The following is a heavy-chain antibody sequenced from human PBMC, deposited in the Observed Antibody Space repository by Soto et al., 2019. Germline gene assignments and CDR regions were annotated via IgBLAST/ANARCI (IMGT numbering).Heavy chain of an antibody. CDR3: AREGEAPRWVVNYYYYYYMDV. CDR2: IIPILGIA. Sequence: EASVKVSCKASGGTFSSYTISWVRQAPGQGLEWMGRIIPILGIANYAQKFQGRVTITADKSTSTAYMELSSLRSEDTAVYYCAREGEAPRWVVNYYYYYYMDVWGKGTTVTVSS. J-gene: IGHJ6*03. D-gene: IGHD2-15*01. V-gene: IGHV1-69*04. CDR1: GGTFSSYT.